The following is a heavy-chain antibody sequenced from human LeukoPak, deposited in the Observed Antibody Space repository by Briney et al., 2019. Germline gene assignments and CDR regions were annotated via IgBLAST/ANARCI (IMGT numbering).Heavy chain of an antibody. CDR2: INPNSGGT. V-gene: IGHV1-2*02. CDR1: GYTFTGYY. J-gene: IGHJ4*02. CDR3: ARSVSLRGAADY. Sequence: ASVKVSCKASGYTFTGYYMHWVRQAPGQGLEWMGWINPNSGGTNYAQKFQSRVTMTRDTSISTAYMELSRLRSDDTAVYYCARSVSLRGAADYWGQGTLVTVSS. D-gene: IGHD3-10*01.